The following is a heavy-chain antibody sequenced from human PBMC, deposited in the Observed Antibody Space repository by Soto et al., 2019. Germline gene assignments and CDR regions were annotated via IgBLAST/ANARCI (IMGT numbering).Heavy chain of an antibody. CDR2: IYYSGST. CDR1: GGSISSGGYY. CDR3: ARSPPGDPFDY. V-gene: IGHV4-31*03. D-gene: IGHD4-17*01. Sequence: SETLSLTCTVSGGSISSGGYYWSWIRQHPGKGLEWIGYIYYSGSTYYNPSLKSRVTISVDTSKNQFSLKLSSVTAADTAVYYCARSPPGDPFDYWGQGTLVTVSS. J-gene: IGHJ4*02.